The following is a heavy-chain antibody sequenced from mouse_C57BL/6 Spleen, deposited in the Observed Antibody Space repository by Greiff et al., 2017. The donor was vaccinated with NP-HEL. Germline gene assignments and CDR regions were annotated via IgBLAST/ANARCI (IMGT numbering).Heavy chain of an antibody. V-gene: IGHV1-59*01. CDR2: IDPSDSYT. CDR3: ARWGSNYEAY. CDR1: GYTFTSYW. J-gene: IGHJ3*01. D-gene: IGHD2-5*01. Sequence: VQLQQPGAELVRPGTSVKLSCQASGYTFTSYWMNWVKQRPGQGLEWIGVIDPSDSYTNYNQKFKGKATLTVDTSSSTAYMQLSSLTSYDSAVYYCARWGSNYEAYWGKGTLVTVSA.